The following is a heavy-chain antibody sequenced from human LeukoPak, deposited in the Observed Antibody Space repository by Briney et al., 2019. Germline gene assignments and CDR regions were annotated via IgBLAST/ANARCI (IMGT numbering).Heavy chain of an antibody. V-gene: IGHV3-23*01. D-gene: IGHD4-17*01. CDR1: GFTFSSYA. CDR2: ISGSGGST. CDR3: AKDRSFYGAPWYFDL. J-gene: IGHJ2*01. Sequence: TGGSLRLSCAASGFTFSSYAMSWVRQAPGKGLEWVSAISGSGGSTYYADSVKGRFTISRDNSKNTLYLQMNSLRAEDTAMYYCAKDRSFYGAPWYFDLWGRGTLVTVSS.